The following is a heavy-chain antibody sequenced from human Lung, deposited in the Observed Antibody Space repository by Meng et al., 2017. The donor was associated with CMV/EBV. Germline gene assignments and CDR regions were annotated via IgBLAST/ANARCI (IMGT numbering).Heavy chain of an antibody. Sequence: SETXSLTCAVYGGSFSGYYWSWIRQPPGKGLEWIGEINHSGSTNYNPSLKSRVTISVDTSKNKFSLKLSSVTAADTAVYYCASDYGGNSALYWGQGTVVTVSS. CDR1: GGSFSGYY. CDR3: ASDYGGNSALY. CDR2: INHSGST. J-gene: IGHJ4*02. D-gene: IGHD4-23*01. V-gene: IGHV4-34*01.